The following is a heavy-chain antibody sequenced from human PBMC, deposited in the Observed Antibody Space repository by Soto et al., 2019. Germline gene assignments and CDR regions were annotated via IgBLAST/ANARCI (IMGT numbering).Heavy chain of an antibody. J-gene: IGHJ3*02. V-gene: IGHV5-10-1*01. CDR1: GYSFTSYW. CDR2: IDPSDSYT. Sequence: ESLTISFKGSGYSFTSYWISLVRQMPGKGLEWMGRIDPSDSYTNYSPSFQGHVTISADKSISTAYLQWSSLKASDTAMYYCARPYPRYSSSWYAFDIWGQGTMVTVSS. CDR3: ARPYPRYSSSWYAFDI. D-gene: IGHD6-13*01.